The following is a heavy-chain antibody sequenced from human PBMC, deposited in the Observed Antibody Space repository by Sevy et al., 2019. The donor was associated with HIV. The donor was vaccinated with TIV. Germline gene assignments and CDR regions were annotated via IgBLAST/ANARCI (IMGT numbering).Heavy chain of an antibody. D-gene: IGHD3-22*01. J-gene: IGHJ3*02. CDR3: ARGYDSSGYYYYHAFDI. CDR2: INAGNGNT. V-gene: IGHV1-3*01. CDR1: GYTFTSYA. Sequence: ASVKVSCKASGYTFTSYAMHWVRQAPGQRLEWMGWINAGNGNTKYSQKFQGRVTITRDTSASTAYMELSSLRSEDTAVYYCARGYDSSGYYYYHAFDIWGQGTMVTVSS.